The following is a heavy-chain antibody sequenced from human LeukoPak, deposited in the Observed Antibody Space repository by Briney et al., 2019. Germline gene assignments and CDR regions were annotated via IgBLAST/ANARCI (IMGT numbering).Heavy chain of an antibody. CDR3: ARDPYSGNYGNYYYYYMDV. CDR1: GFTFNSYG. V-gene: IGHV3-30*03. D-gene: IGHD1-26*01. J-gene: IGHJ6*03. CDR2: ISYDGSNK. Sequence: GGSLRLSCAASGFTFNSYGMHWVRQAPGKGLEWVTVISYDGSNKYYADSVKGRFTISRDNSKNTVYLQMNSLGPEDTAVYYCARDPYSGNYGNYYYYYMDVWSKGTTVTISS.